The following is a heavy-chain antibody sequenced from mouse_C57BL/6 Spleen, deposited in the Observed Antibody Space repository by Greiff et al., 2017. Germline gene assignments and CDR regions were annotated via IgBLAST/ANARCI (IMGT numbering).Heavy chain of an antibody. Sequence: EVKLMESGGGLVKPGGSLKLSCAASGFTFSDYGMHWVRQAPEKGLEWVAYISSGSSTIYYADTVKGRFTISRDNAKNTLFLQMTSLRSEDTAMYYCARGCGNYRGGAMDDWGQGTSVTVSS. V-gene: IGHV5-17*01. CDR3: ARGCGNYRGGAMDD. CDR2: ISSGSSTI. CDR1: GFTFSDYG. J-gene: IGHJ4*01. D-gene: IGHD2-1*01.